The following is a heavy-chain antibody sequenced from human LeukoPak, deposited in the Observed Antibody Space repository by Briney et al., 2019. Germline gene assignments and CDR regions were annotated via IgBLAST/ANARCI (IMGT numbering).Heavy chain of an antibody. D-gene: IGHD3-22*01. CDR1: GGTFSSYA. Sequence: SVKVSCKASGGTFSSYAISWVRQAPGQGLEWMGRIIPILGIANYAQKFQGRVTITADKSTSTAYMELSSLRSEDTAVYYCAREYYYDSSGYYPLFDYWGQGTLVTISS. CDR2: IIPILGIA. CDR3: AREYYYDSSGYYPLFDY. V-gene: IGHV1-69*04. J-gene: IGHJ4*02.